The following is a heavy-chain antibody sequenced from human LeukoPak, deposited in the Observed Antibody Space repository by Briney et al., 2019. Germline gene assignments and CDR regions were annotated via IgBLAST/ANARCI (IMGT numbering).Heavy chain of an antibody. J-gene: IGHJ4*02. V-gene: IGHV3-48*01. D-gene: IGHD5-18*01. CDR2: ISSGSTSI. CDR3: ARDPLSGYSYGISFDY. Sequence: GGSLRLSCTVSGFTFSIYSMNWVRQAPGKGLEWVSYISSGSTSISYADSVKGRFTISRDNAKNSLYLQMNSLRAEDTAVYYCARDPLSGYSYGISFDYWGQGTLVTVSS. CDR1: GFTFSIYS.